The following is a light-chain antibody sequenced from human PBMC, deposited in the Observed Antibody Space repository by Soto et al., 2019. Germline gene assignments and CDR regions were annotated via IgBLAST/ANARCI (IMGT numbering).Light chain of an antibody. Sequence: IQLTQSPSSLSASVGDRVTITCRASQGISTYLAWYQQKPGKAPKFLLYAASTLQSGVPSRFSGSGSGTDFTLTISSLQPEDFATYYCQQLNDYPRTFGQGTKVEIK. V-gene: IGKV1-9*01. J-gene: IGKJ1*01. CDR3: QQLNDYPRT. CDR1: QGISTY. CDR2: AAS.